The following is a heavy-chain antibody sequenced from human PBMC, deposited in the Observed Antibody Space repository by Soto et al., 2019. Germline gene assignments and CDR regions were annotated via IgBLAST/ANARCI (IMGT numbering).Heavy chain of an antibody. Sequence: EVHLLESGGGLVQPGGSLRLSCAASGFIFSSFAMTWVRQAPGKGLEWVSAIVGGDGGRSFTKYYADSVKGRFTISKDNSKNMLYLEMNSLRAEDTAVYYCARASFKWDPSKRYCSSTSCYQNAYYYYGMDVWGQGTTVTVSS. CDR1: GFIFSSFA. D-gene: IGHD2-2*01. V-gene: IGHV3-23*01. CDR2: IVGGDGGRSFTK. CDR3: ARASFKWDPSKRYCSSTSCYQNAYYYYGMDV. J-gene: IGHJ6*02.